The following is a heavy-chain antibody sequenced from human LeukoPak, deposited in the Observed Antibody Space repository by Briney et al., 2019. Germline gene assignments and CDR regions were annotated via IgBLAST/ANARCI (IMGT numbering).Heavy chain of an antibody. CDR1: GFTFGDYY. D-gene: IGHD5-18*01. V-gene: IGHV3-7*01. J-gene: IGHJ4*02. CDR3: ARDLAYSRLDY. Sequence: GGSLRLSCAASGFTFGDYYMSWIRQAPGKGLEWVASINPDGNKKYSADSVKGRFTISRDNAENSLYLQMNSLRVEDTAFYYCARDLAYSRLDYWGQGMLVTVSS. CDR2: INPDGNKK.